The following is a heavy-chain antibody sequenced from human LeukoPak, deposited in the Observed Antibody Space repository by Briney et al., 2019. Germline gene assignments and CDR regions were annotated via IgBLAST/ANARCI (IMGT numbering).Heavy chain of an antibody. V-gene: IGHV1-2*06. Sequence: ASVKVPCKTSGYTFTNYYIHWVRQAPGQGLEWMGRIDPNTGGTKSAKNFQGRVTMTRDMSISTAYMALSGLRSDDTAVYYCASLYDIVGTTVDYWGQVTLVTVSS. CDR2: IDPNTGGT. CDR1: GYTFTNYY. D-gene: IGHD1-26*01. J-gene: IGHJ4*02. CDR3: ASLYDIVGTTVDY.